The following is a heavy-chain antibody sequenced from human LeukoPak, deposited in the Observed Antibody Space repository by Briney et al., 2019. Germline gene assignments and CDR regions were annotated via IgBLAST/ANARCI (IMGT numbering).Heavy chain of an antibody. CDR1: GGSFSGYY. D-gene: IGHD2-2*02. CDR2: INHSGST. V-gene: IGHV4-34*01. Sequence: SETLSLTCAVYGGSFSGYYWSWIRQPPGKGLEWIGEINHSGSTNYNPSLKSRVTISVDTSKNQFSLKLSSVTAADTAVCYCARGRSYCSSTSCYSSMDVWGQGTTVTVSS. CDR3: ARGRSYCSSTSCYSSMDV. J-gene: IGHJ6*02.